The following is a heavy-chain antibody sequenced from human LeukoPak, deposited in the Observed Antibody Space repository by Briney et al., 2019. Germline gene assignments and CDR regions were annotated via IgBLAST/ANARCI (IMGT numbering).Heavy chain of an antibody. D-gene: IGHD1-14*01. V-gene: IGHV4-30-2*01. CDR1: GGSISSGGYS. CDR3: ARLLVLGNQFDY. Sequence: SQTLSLTCAVSGGSISSGGYSWSWIRQPPGKGLEWIGYIYHSGSTYYNPSLKSRVTISVDRSKNQFSLKLSSVTAADTAVYYCARLLVLGNQFDYWGQGTLVTVSS. J-gene: IGHJ4*02. CDR2: IYHSGST.